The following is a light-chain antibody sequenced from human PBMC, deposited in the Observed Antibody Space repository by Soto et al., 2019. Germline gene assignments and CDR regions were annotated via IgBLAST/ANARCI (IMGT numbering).Light chain of an antibody. J-gene: IGKJ2*01. V-gene: IGKV3-20*01. CDR3: QQYGRSPPT. CDR1: QSVSSSC. Sequence: EIVLTQSPGTLSLSPGERATLSCRASQSVSSSCLDWYQHKPGHAPSLLIYCASSRATGFPDRFSGSGSGTDFTLTISRLEPKDFAVYYCQQYGRSPPTFRQGTKLEIK. CDR2: CAS.